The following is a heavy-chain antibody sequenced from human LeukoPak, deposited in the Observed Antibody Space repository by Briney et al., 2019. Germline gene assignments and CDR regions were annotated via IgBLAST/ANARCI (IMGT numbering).Heavy chain of an antibody. CDR1: GFTFSSYA. CDR2: ISGSGGST. D-gene: IGHD2-15*01. V-gene: IGHV3-23*01. Sequence: PGGSLRLSCAASGFTFSSYAMNWVRQAPGKGLEWVSAISGSGGSTYYADSVKGRFTISRDNSKNTLYLQMNSLRAEDTAVYHCAKSPQYCSGSSCYVYYYYGMDVWGQGTTVTVSS. CDR3: AKSPQYCSGSSCYVYYYYGMDV. J-gene: IGHJ6*02.